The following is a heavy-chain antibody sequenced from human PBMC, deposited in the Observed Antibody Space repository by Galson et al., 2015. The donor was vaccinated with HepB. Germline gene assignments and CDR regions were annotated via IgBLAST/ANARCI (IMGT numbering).Heavy chain of an antibody. CDR2: ISSDGNNK. CDR1: GFSFSSFP. V-gene: IGHV3-30-3*02. J-gene: IGHJ6*03. D-gene: IGHD1-26*01. CDR3: AKTYSGSSGCHYYMDV. Sequence: SLRLSCAASGFSFSSFPMHWVRQAPGKGLEWVADISSDGNNKYYADSVKGRFIISGDNSKNTLYLQMNSLRAEDTAVYYCAKTYSGSSGCHYYMDVWGRGTTVTVSS.